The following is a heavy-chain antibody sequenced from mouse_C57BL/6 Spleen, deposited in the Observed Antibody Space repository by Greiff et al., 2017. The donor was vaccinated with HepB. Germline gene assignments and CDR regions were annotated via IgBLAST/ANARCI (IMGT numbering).Heavy chain of an antibody. CDR2: IYPGSGST. CDR1: GYTFTSYW. D-gene: IGHD2-5*01. J-gene: IGHJ2*01. V-gene: IGHV1-55*01. CDR3: ARRAYYSNYVDY. Sequence: QVQLQQPGAELVKPGASVKMSCKASGYTFTSYWITWVKQRPGQGLEWIGDIYPGSGSTNYNEKFKSKATLTVDTSSSTAYMQLSSLTSEDSAVYYCARRAYYSNYVDYWGQGTTLTVSS.